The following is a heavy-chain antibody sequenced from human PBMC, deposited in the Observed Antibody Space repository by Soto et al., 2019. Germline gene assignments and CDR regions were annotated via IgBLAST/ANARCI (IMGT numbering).Heavy chain of an antibody. D-gene: IGHD2-2*02. CDR3: ARVSLVVPAAILGWSDP. CDR1: GYSISSGYY. CDR2: IYHSGST. V-gene: IGHV4-38-2*01. J-gene: IGHJ5*02. Sequence: LSLTCAVSGYSISSGYYWGWIRQPPGKGLEWIGSIYHSGSTYYNPSLKSRVTISVDTSKNQFSLKLSSVTAADTAVYYCARVSLVVPAAILGWSDPWGQGTLVTVSS.